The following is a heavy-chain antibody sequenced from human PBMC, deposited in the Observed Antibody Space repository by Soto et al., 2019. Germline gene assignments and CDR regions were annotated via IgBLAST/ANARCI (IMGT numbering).Heavy chain of an antibody. CDR1: GFTFSSYS. CDR2: ISSSSSTL. Sequence: EVQLVESGGGLVQPGGSLRLSCAASGFTFSSYSMNWVRQAPGKGLEWVSYISSSSSTLYYADSVKGRFTISRDNAKNSLYLQMNSLRDEYTAVYYCASDILTGYYRGSVLDYWGQGTLVTVSS. CDR3: ASDILTGYYRGSVLDY. J-gene: IGHJ4*02. V-gene: IGHV3-48*02. D-gene: IGHD3-9*01.